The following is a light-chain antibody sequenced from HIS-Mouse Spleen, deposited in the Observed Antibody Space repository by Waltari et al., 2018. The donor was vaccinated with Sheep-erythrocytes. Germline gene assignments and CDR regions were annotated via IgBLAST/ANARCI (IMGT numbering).Light chain of an antibody. CDR3: CSYAGSYNHV. V-gene: IGLV2-11*01. CDR2: DVR. J-gene: IGLJ1*01. CDR1: SSDVGGYNY. Sequence: QSALTQPRSVSGSPGQSVTISCTGTSSDVGGYNYVSWYQQHPGKAPKLMIYDVRKRPSAVPDRFAGSKSGNTASLTISGLQAEDEADYYCCSYAGSYNHVFATGTKVTVL.